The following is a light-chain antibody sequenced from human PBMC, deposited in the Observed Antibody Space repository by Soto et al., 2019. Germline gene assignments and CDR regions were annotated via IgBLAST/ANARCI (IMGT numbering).Light chain of an antibody. Sequence: QSVLTQPASVSGSPGQSITISCTGTSSDVGGDKYVSWYQQHPGKVPKLMIYEVSDRPSGVSNRFSGSKSGNTASLTISGLQAEDEADYYSSSYTSTNTVIFGGGTKLTVL. CDR2: EVS. CDR1: SSDVGGDKY. J-gene: IGLJ2*01. V-gene: IGLV2-14*01. CDR3: SSYTSTNTVI.